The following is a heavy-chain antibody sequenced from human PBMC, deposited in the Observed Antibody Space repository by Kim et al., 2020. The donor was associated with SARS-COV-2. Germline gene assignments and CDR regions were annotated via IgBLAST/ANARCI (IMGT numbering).Heavy chain of an antibody. CDR3: ARDRYGMDV. Sequence: GRTNYNPSLKSRVTIPVDTSKNQFSLKLSSVTAADTAVYYCARDRYGMDVWGQGTTVTVSS. V-gene: IGHV4-59*01. J-gene: IGHJ6*02. CDR2: GRT.